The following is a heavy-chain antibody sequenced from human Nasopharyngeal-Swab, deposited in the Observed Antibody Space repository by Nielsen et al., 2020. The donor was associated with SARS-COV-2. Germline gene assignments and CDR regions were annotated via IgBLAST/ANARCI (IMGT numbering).Heavy chain of an antibody. CDR3: AGGSSNRYYFDY. CDR1: GYTFTRYG. J-gene: IGHJ4*02. CDR2: INPNSGGT. V-gene: IGHV1-2*06. D-gene: IGHD2-2*01. Sequence: ASVKVSCKTSGYTFTRYGISWVRQAPGQGLEWMGRINPNSGGTNYAQKFQGRVTMTRDTSTSTVYMELSSLRSEDTAVYYCAGGSSNRYYFDYWGQGTLVTVSS.